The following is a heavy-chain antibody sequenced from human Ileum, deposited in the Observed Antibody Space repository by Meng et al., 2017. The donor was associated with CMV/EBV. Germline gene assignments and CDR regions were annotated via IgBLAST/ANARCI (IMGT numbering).Heavy chain of an antibody. V-gene: IGHV3-30*04. CDR1: GFTFSSYA. CDR3: ARVNGGYGSGEP. Sequence: GESLKISCVASGFTFSSYAMHWVRQAPGKGLEWVAVLSYDGTEKYYGDSVKGRFTISRDNSKNTLYLQMNSLRTEDTAVYYCARVNGGYGSGEPWGQGTRVTVSS. CDR2: LSYDGTEK. D-gene: IGHD3-10*01. J-gene: IGHJ5*02.